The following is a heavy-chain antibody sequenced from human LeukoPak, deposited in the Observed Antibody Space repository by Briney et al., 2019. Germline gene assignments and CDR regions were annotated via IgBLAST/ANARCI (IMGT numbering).Heavy chain of an antibody. CDR3: ARDNDFWSGYYSFDF. CDR2: IYYSGST. Sequence: SETLSLTCTVSGDSINSAAYYWSWIRQHPGKGLEWIGYIYYSGSTSYNPSLQSRVTISIDTSKNQFSLKLNSVTAADTAVYYCARDNDFWSGYYSFDFWGRGTLVTVSS. CDR1: GDSINSAAYY. D-gene: IGHD3-3*01. J-gene: IGHJ4*02. V-gene: IGHV4-31*03.